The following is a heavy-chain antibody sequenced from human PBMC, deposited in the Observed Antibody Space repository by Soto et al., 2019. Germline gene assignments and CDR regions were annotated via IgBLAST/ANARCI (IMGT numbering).Heavy chain of an antibody. CDR3: AKDLLYSYGPYYDGMDV. CDR1: GFTFDDYA. CDR2: ISWNSGSI. D-gene: IGHD5-18*01. Sequence: EVQLVESGGGLVQPGRSLRLSCAASGFTFDDYAMHWVRQAPGKGLEWVSGISWNSGSIGYADSVKGRFTISRDNAKNSLYLQMNSLRAEDTALYYCAKDLLYSYGPYYDGMDVWGQGTTVTVSS. V-gene: IGHV3-9*01. J-gene: IGHJ6*02.